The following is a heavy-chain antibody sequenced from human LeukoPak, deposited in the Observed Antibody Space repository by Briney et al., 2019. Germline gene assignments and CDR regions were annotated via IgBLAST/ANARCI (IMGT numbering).Heavy chain of an antibody. J-gene: IGHJ4*02. V-gene: IGHV3-21*01. CDR3: AREHITTVTPSGFDY. CDR2: IGSSSSYI. CDR1: GFTFSSYS. Sequence: GGSLRLSCAASGFTFSSYSMNWVRQAPGKGLEWVSSIGSSSSYIYYADSVKGRFTISRDNAKNSLYLQMNSLRAEDTAVYYCAREHITTVTPSGFDYWGQGTLVTVSS. D-gene: IGHD4-11*01.